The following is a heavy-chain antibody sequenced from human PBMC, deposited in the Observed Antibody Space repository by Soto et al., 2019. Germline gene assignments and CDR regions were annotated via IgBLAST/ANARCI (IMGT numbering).Heavy chain of an antibody. V-gene: IGHV3-23*01. CDR2: ISGSGGST. CDR3: AKATTVTTEMIG. CDR1: GFTFSSYA. J-gene: IGHJ4*02. D-gene: IGHD4-17*01. Sequence: EVQLLESGGGLVQPGGSLRLSCAASGFTFSSYAMSWVRQAPGKGLEWVSAISGSGGSTYYADSVKGRFTISRDNSKNTLYLQMNSLRAEDTAVYYGAKATTVTTEMIGWGQGTLVTVSS.